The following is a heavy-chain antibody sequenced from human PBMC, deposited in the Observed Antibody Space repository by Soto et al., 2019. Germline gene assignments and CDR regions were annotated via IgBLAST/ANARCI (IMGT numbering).Heavy chain of an antibody. CDR3: ARLVSAAANDY. V-gene: IGHV3-7*04. D-gene: IGHD1-26*01. J-gene: IGHJ4*02. CDR1: GFTFSSYW. CDR2: IKQDETEK. Sequence: EVQLVESGGGLVQPGGSLRLSCAASGFTFSSYWMSWVRQAPGKGLEWVANIKQDETEKYYVDSVKGRFTISRDHAKNALYRPMNSLRAEDTAVYYCARLVSAAANDYWGQGTLVTVSS.